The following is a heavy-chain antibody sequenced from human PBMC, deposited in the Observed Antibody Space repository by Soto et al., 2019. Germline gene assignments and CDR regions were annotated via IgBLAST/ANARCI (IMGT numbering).Heavy chain of an antibody. Sequence: TSVKVSCKASGYTFTGYYMHWVRQAPGQGLEWMGWMNPNSGGTNYAQKFQGRVTMTRDPYSSTAYMELSWLSSDDTAVYYCARVHVQLERLANWLYACGQGTLVTVSS. CDR2: MNPNSGGT. J-gene: IGHJ5*02. CDR3: ARVHVQLERLANWLYA. D-gene: IGHD1-1*01. V-gene: IGHV1-2*02. CDR1: GYTFTGYY.